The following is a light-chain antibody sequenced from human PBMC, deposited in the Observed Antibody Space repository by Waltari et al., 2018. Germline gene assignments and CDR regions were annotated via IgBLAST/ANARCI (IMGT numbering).Light chain of an antibody. V-gene: IGLV1-47*01. CDR3: ATRDEGPTVV. J-gene: IGLJ2*01. CDR1: LSNIGTHY. Sequence: QSVLTQPPSASGTPGQSVTISCSGCLSNIGTHYVYWYQQLPGTAPKLLIYLTHQRPSGVPDRFSASKSGTSASLAISGLRFEDEGDYYCATRDEGPTVVFGGGTKVTVL. CDR2: LTH.